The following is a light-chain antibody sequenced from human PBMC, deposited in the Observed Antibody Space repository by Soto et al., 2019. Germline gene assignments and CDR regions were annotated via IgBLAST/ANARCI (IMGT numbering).Light chain of an antibody. V-gene: IGKV3-20*01. J-gene: IGKJ1*01. CDR1: QSVSSSY. CDR3: LQYHYWPWT. CDR2: GAS. Sequence: EIVLTQSPATLSVSPGERATLSCRASQSVSSSYLAWYQQKPGQAPRLLFYGASNRATGIPDRFSGSGSGTDFTLTISSLQSEDLGFYYCLQYHYWPWTFGQGTKVDIK.